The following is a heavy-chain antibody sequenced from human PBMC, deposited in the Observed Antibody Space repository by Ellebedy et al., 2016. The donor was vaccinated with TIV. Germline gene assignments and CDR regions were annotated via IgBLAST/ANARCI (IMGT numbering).Heavy chain of an antibody. V-gene: IGHV3-23*01. CDR2: FSRSGAT. Sequence: GESLKISXAASGFTFSTYAMAWVRQAPGKGLEWVSTFSRSGATVYADSVKGRFTISRDTSKNTLFLQMNSLRAEDTAMYYCARTWEYDSTGTFDYWGQGTLVTVSS. CDR3: ARTWEYDSTGTFDY. J-gene: IGHJ4*02. CDR1: GFTFSTYA. D-gene: IGHD3-22*01.